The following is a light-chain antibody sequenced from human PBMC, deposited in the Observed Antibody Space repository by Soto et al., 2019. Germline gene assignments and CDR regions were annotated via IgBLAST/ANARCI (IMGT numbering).Light chain of an antibody. CDR1: SSNIGPTYD. Sequence: QSVLTQPPSVSGAPGQRVPISCTGSSSNIGPTYDVHWYQQLPGTAPKLLINANTNRPSGVPDRFSGSKSGTSASLAITGLQAEDEADYFCQSYDSSLSGYVFGTGTKLTVL. V-gene: IGLV1-40*01. CDR2: ANT. CDR3: QSYDSSLSGYV. J-gene: IGLJ1*01.